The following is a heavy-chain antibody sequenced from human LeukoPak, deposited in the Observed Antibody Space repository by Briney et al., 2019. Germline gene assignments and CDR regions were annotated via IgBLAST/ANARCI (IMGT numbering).Heavy chain of an antibody. CDR3: ARGYCSGGSCYNLDY. D-gene: IGHD2-15*01. CDR1: GFSFSSYT. V-gene: IGHV3-48*01. CDR2: ISSGSSTI. J-gene: IGHJ4*02. Sequence: GGSLRLSCAASGFSFSSYTMNWVRQAPGKGLEWTSYISSGSSTIYYADSVKGRFTISRDNAKNSLYLQMNSLRAEDTAVYYCARGYCSGGSCYNLDYWGQGTLVSVSS.